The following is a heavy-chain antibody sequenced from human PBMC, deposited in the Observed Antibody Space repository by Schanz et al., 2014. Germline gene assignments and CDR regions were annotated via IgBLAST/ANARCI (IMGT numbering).Heavy chain of an antibody. CDR3: AKDSRGSSFDMDV. CDR1: GFTFENFP. Sequence: DVQLVESGGGLVEPGQSLRLSCTVSGFTFENFPMSWFRQAPGKGLEWVSSISSSGGHIYYADSVKGRFTISRDNSKNSLYLQMNSLRTEDTALYYCAKDSRGSSFDMDVWGQGTTVTVSS. CDR2: ISSSGGHI. J-gene: IGHJ6*02. D-gene: IGHD1-26*01. V-gene: IGHV3-43*02.